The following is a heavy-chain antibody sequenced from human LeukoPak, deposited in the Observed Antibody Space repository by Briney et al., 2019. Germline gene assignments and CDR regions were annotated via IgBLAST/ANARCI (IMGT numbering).Heavy chain of an antibody. CDR2: ISGSGGST. V-gene: IGHV3-23*01. D-gene: IGHD2-2*01. CDR1: GFTFSSYA. CDR3: AKGPFCSSTSCYYFDS. Sequence: PGGSLKLSCAASGFTFSSYAMSWVRQAPGKGLEWVSAISGSGGSTYYADSVKGRFTISRDNSKNTLYLQMNSLRAEDTAVYYCAKGPFCSSTSCYYFDSWGQGTLVTVSS. J-gene: IGHJ4*02.